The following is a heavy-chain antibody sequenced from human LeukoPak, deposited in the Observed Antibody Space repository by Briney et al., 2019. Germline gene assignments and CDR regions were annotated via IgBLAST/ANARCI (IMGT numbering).Heavy chain of an antibody. D-gene: IGHD1-1*01. CDR3: ARDTTLGRTDS. CDR1: GYTFSGYW. J-gene: IGHJ5*01. V-gene: IGHV3-74*03. Sequence: PGRSLRLSCAASGYTFSGYWMHWVRQAPGKGLMWVSRINPDGRITSYADSVKGRFSFSRDNAKNTLSLQMDSLRVEDTGVYYCARDTTLGRTDSWGQGTLVTVSS. CDR2: INPDGRIT.